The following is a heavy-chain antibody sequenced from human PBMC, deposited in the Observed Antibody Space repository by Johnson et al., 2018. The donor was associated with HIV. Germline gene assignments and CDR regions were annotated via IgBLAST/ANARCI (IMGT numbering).Heavy chain of an antibody. CDR2: ISYDGSNK. CDR3: ARAGSSSDDAFDI. CDR1: GFTFSSYG. V-gene: IGHV3-30*19. Sequence: QVQLVESGGGVVQPGKSLRLSCAASGFTFSSYGMHWVRQTPGKGLQWVAVISYDGSNKYYADSVKGRFTISRDNPNKTLYLQMNSRRPEDSAVYYCARAGSSSDDAFDIWGQGTMVTVSS. J-gene: IGHJ3*02. D-gene: IGHD6-6*01.